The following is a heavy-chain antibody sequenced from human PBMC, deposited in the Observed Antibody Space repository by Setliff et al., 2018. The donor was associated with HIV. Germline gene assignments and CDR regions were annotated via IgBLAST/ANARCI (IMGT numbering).Heavy chain of an antibody. D-gene: IGHD3-22*01. V-gene: IGHV4-59*04. CDR3: ASRIYYYDESRVLREEGFVP. J-gene: IGHJ5*02. Sequence: SETLSLTCTVSGASITSHYWTWIRQPPGKGLEWTGSIYHTGRTYYNRSLESRLTISIDTSKNQFSLKLTSVTAADTAMYYCASRIYYYDESRVLREEGFVPWGQGTLVTVSS. CDR2: IYHTGRT. CDR1: GASITSHY.